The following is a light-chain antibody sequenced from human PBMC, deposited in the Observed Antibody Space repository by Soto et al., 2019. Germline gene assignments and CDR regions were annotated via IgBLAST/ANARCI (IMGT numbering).Light chain of an antibody. CDR3: QSYDSSVRGV. V-gene: IGLV1-40*01. Sequence: QSVLTQPPSVSGAPGQRVTISCTGSSSNIGAGYDVHWYQQLPGTAPKLPIYGNSNRPSGVPDRFSGPKSGTSASLAITGLQAEDDADYYCQSYDSSVRGVFGTGTKLTVL. J-gene: IGLJ1*01. CDR1: SSNIGAGYD. CDR2: GNS.